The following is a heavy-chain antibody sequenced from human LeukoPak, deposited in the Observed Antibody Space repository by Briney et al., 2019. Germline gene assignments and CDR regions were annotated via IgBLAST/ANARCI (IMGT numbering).Heavy chain of an antibody. CDR3: ARDFFYYDSSGYYHDY. Sequence: GGSLRLSCAASGFIFTTYTMNWVRQAPGKGLEWVSSISSSSSYIYYADSVKGRFTISRDNAKKSLYLEMNSLRAEDTAVYYCARDFFYYDSSGYYHDYWGQGTLVTVSS. CDR2: ISSSSSYI. V-gene: IGHV3-21*01. CDR1: GFIFTTYT. D-gene: IGHD3-22*01. J-gene: IGHJ4*02.